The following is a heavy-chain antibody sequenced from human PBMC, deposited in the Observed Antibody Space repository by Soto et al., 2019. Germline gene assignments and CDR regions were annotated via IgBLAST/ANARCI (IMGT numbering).Heavy chain of an antibody. Sequence: EVQLVESGGGLVQPGGSLRLSCAASVFSLSDYWMHWVRQAPGEGLVWLSRITRDGSSTNYADSVKGRFTISRDNAKNTLYLQVNSLRGEDTAVYYCARGANGYYYFDYWGQGTMVTVSS. CDR1: VFSLSDYW. CDR2: ITRDGSST. J-gene: IGHJ4*02. D-gene: IGHD5-18*01. CDR3: ARGANGYYYFDY. V-gene: IGHV3-74*01.